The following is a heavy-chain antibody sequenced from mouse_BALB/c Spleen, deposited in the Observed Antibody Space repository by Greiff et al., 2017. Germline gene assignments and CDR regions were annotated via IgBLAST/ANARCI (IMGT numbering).Heavy chain of an antibody. CDR3: ARELRSYYYAMDY. CDR1: GFTFSSYA. CDR2: ISSGGST. Sequence: EVKVVESGGGLVKPGGSLKLSCAASGFTFSSYAMSWVRQTPEKRLEWVASISSGGSTYYPDSVKVRFTISRDNARNILYLQMSSLRSEDTAMYYCARELRSYYYAMDYWGQGTSVTVSS. J-gene: IGHJ4*01. D-gene: IGHD1-1*01. V-gene: IGHV5-6-5*01.